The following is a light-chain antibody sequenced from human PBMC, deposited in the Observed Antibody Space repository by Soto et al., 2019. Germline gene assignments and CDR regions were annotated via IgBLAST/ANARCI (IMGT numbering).Light chain of an antibody. CDR1: SSDVGDYNS. J-gene: IGLJ7*01. Sequence: QSALTQPASVSGSPGQSISISCTGTSSDVGDYNSVSWYQQHPGKAPKLMIYDVNNRPSGVSNRFSGSKSGNTASLTISGLQAEDEADYYCSSYTSSSTLVFGGGTQLTVL. V-gene: IGLV2-14*01. CDR3: SSYTSSSTLV. CDR2: DVN.